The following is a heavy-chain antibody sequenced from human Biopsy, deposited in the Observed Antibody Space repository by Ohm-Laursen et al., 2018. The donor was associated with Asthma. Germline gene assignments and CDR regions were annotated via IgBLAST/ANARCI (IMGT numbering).Heavy chain of an antibody. CDR3: ARGPELDV. V-gene: IGHV4-34*01. Sequence: GTLSLTCDVYPGSFSGFFWTWIRQSPGKGLEWIGETNERGVTNNNPSLKSRVIISIDTYWNRVSLKLTSVTAANTAVYYCARGPELDVWGQGTTVTVSS. CDR2: TNERGVT. J-gene: IGHJ6*02. CDR1: PGSFSGFF.